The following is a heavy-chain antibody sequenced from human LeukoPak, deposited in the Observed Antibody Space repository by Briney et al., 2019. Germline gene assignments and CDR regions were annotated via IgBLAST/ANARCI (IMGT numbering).Heavy chain of an antibody. D-gene: IGHD6-19*01. V-gene: IGHV4-59*01. CDR1: GGSISSYY. CDR3: ARAPSYSSGWSVYPYYFDY. CDR2: IYYSGST. J-gene: IGHJ4*02. Sequence: SETLSLTCTVSGGSISSYYWSWIRQPPGKGLEWIGYIYYSGSTNYNPSLKSRVTISVDTSKNQFSLKLSSVTAADTAVYYCARAPSYSSGWSVYPYYFDYWGQGTLVTVSS.